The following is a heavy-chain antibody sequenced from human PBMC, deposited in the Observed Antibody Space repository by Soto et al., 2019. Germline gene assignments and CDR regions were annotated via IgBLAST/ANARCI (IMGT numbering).Heavy chain of an antibody. J-gene: IGHJ4*02. V-gene: IGHV3-30-3*01. CDR2: ISYDGSNK. CDR3: ARGHSSGFSSDY. CDR1: GFTFRSYA. D-gene: IGHD3-22*01. Sequence: QVQLVESGGGVVQPGRSLRLSCAASGFTFRSYAMHWVRQAPGKGLEWVAVISYDGSNKYYADSVKGRFTISRDNSKNTRYLQVNSLRAEDTAVYYCARGHSSGFSSDYWGQGTLVTVSS.